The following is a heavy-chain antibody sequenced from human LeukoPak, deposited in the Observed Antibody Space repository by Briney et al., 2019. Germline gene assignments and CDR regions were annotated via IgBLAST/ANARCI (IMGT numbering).Heavy chain of an antibody. J-gene: IGHJ5*02. V-gene: IGHV1-69*13. CDR2: IIPIFGTA. CDR3: ARGSKFYDFWSGDPPNWFDP. D-gene: IGHD3-3*01. CDR1: GGTFSSYA. Sequence: GASVKVSCKASGGTFSSYAISWVRQAPGQGLEWMGGIIPIFGTANYAQKFQGRVTITADESTSTAYMELSSLRSEDTAVYYCARGSKFYDFWSGDPPNWFDPWGQGTLVTVSS.